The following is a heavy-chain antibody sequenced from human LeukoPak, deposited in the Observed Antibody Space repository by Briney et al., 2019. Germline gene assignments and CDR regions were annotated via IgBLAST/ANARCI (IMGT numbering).Heavy chain of an antibody. J-gene: IGHJ4*02. V-gene: IGHV3-72*01. Sequence: QPGGSLRLSCAASGFTFSDYYMDWVRQAPGKGLEWVGRTTNKATSYTTEYAASVKGRFTISRDDSKNSLYLQMNSMRTEDTAVYYRVRAIAGLGDFWGQGTLVTVSS. D-gene: IGHD2-21*01. CDR3: VRAIAGLGDF. CDR1: GFTFSDYY. CDR2: TTNKATSYTT.